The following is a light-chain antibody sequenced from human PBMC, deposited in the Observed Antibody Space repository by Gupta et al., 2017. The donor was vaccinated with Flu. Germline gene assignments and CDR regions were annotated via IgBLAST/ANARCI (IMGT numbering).Light chain of an antibody. J-gene: IGKJ1*01. V-gene: IGKV3-20*01. CDR1: QSVSSRD. CDR3: HHYGNSPRT. CDR2: GAS. Sequence: ERATRSCRASQSVSSRDLAWYQQKPGQAPRLLMYGASSRATGIPDRFSGSGSGTDVTLTISSLEPEDFAGYYCHHYGNSPRTFGQGTKVEIK.